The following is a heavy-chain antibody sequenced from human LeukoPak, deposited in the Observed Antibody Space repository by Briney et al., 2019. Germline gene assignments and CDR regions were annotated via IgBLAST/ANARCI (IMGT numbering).Heavy chain of an antibody. CDR2: IWYDGSNK. CDR1: GFTFSSYW. CDR3: AKDQCSGGSCYSGY. D-gene: IGHD2-15*01. J-gene: IGHJ4*02. Sequence: PGGSLRLACAASGFTFSSYWMSWVRQAPGKGLEWVAVIWYDGSNKYYADSVKGRFTISRDNSKNTLYLQMSSLRAEDTAVYYCAKDQCSGGSCYSGYWGQGTLVTVSS. V-gene: IGHV3-33*06.